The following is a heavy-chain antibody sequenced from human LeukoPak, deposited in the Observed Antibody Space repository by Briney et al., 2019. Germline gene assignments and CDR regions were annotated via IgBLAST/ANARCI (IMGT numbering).Heavy chain of an antibody. CDR2: IYTSGST. D-gene: IGHD6-19*01. CDR3: ARAGYSSGWYSFDP. CDR1: GGSISSYY. V-gene: IGHV4-4*07. J-gene: IGHJ5*02. Sequence: SSETLSLTCTVSGGSISSYYWSWIRQPAGKALEWIGRIYTSGSTNYNPSLKSRVTMSVDTSKNQFSLKLSSVTAADTAVYYWARAGYSSGWYSFDPWGQGTLVTVSS.